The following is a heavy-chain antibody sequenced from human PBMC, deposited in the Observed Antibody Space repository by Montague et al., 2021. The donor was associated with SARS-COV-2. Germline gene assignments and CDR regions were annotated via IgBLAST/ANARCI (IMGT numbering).Heavy chain of an antibody. J-gene: IGHJ6*02. Sequence: SETLSLTCTVSGGSISNYYWSWIRQPPGKGLEWIGYIHHSGSTSSHPSLKGRVTISIDTSKNQFSLNLSSVTAADTAIYYCARHGLEGANTCYFGLDVWGQGTTVTVSS. D-gene: IGHD1-26*01. CDR2: IHHSGST. V-gene: IGHV4-59*08. CDR1: GGSISNYY. CDR3: ARHGLEGANTCYFGLDV.